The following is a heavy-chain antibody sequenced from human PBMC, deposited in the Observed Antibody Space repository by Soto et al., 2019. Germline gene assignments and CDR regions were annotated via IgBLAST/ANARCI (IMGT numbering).Heavy chain of an antibody. D-gene: IGHD1-26*01. J-gene: IGHJ5*02. CDR2: ISYDGSNK. CDR1: GFTFSSYA. Sequence: VGSLRLSCAASGFTFSSYAMHWVRQAPGKGLEWVAVISYDGSNKYYADSVKGRFTISRDNSKNTLYLQMNSLRAEDTAVYYCARVLDRYRIRWFEHWCQETLHT. V-gene: IGHV3-30-3*01. CDR3: ARVLDRYRIRWFEH.